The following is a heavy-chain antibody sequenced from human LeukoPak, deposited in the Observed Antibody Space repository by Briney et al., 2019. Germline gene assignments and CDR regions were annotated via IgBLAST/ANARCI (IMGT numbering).Heavy chain of an antibody. J-gene: IGHJ4*02. CDR2: ISYDGSNK. D-gene: IGHD3-10*01. CDR3: ARLGYARLLWFGEPESY. V-gene: IGHV3-30*03. CDR1: GFTFSSYG. Sequence: GGSLRLSCAASGFTFSSYGMHWVRQAPGKGLEWVAVISYDGSNKYYADSVKGRFTISRDNSKNTLYLQMNSLRAEDAALYYCARLGYARLLWFGEPESYWGQGTLATVSS.